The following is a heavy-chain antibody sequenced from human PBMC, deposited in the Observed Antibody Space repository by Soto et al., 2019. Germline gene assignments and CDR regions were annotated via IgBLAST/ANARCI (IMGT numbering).Heavy chain of an antibody. Sequence: EVQLVESGGGLIRPGGSLRLSCAASGFSVSTNYMTWVRQAPGKGLEWVSTLYSSGNTYYADPVKGRFTISRDSSKNRLYLQINSLRADDTAIYYCAEGGYCSGGSCAGAYWGQGTLVTVSS. J-gene: IGHJ4*02. CDR1: GFSVSTNY. V-gene: IGHV3-53*01. CDR2: LYSSGNT. CDR3: AEGGYCSGGSCAGAY. D-gene: IGHD2-15*01.